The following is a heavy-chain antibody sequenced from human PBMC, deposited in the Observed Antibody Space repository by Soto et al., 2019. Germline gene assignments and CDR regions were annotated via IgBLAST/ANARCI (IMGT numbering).Heavy chain of an antibody. CDR2: IKQDGSEK. D-gene: IGHD2-15*01. CDR1: GFTFSSYW. CDR3: AREGNLGYCSGGSCYKDGGFDY. J-gene: IGHJ4*02. V-gene: IGHV3-7*03. Sequence: EVQLVESGGGLVQPGGSLRLSCAASGFTFSSYWMSWVRQAPGKGLEWVANIKQDGSEKYYVDSVKGRFTISRDNAKNSLYLQMNSLRAEDTAVYYCAREGNLGYCSGGSCYKDGGFDYWGQGTLVTVSS.